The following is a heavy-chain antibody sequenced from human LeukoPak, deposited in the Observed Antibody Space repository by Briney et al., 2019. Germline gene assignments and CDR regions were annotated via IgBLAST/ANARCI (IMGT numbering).Heavy chain of an antibody. Sequence: SVKVSCKASGGTFSSYAISWVRQAPGQGLEWMGGIIPIFGTANYAQKFQGRVTITTDESTSTAYMELSSLRSEDTAVYYCARDGGDYGSGNYYYYMDVWGNGTTVTVSS. CDR3: ARDGGDYGSGNYYYYMDV. V-gene: IGHV1-69*05. CDR1: GGTFSSYA. CDR2: IIPIFGTA. J-gene: IGHJ6*03. D-gene: IGHD3-10*01.